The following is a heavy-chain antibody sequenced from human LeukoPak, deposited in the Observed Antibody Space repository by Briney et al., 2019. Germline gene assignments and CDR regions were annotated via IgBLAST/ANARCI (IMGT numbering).Heavy chain of an antibody. CDR1: GFTFSSYG. J-gene: IGHJ4*02. D-gene: IGHD6-19*01. CDR2: ISYDGSNK. CDR3: AKVHSSGVGFDY. Sequence: GRSLRFSCAASGFTFSSYGMHWVRQAPGKGLEWVAVISYDGSNKYYADSVKGRFTISRDNSKNTLYLQMNSLRAEDTAVYYCAKVHSSGVGFDYWGQGTLVTVSS. V-gene: IGHV3-30*18.